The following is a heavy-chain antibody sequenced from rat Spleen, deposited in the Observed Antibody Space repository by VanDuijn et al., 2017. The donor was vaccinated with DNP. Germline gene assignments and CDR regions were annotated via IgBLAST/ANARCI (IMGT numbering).Heavy chain of an antibody. J-gene: IGHJ1*01. CDR3: ARDSYAHWYFDF. V-gene: IGHV5-7*01. CDR2: SSYDGSST. CDR1: GFTFSDYN. Sequence: EVQLVESGGGLVQPGRSLKLSCAASGFTFSDYNMAWGRQAPKKGLEWVATSSYDGSSTYYRDAVKGRFTISRDNAKSTLYLQMDSLRSEDTATYYCARDSYAHWYFDFWGPGTMVTVSS. D-gene: IGHD1-12*01.